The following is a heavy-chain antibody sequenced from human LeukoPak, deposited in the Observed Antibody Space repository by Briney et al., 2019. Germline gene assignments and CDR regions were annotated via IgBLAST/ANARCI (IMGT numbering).Heavy chain of an antibody. CDR3: AKDAVYDSSGYYSRYYYYMDV. D-gene: IGHD3-22*01. CDR2: ISWNSGSI. CDR1: GFTFDDYA. Sequence: GRSLRLFCAASGFTFDDYAMHWVRQAPGKGLEWVSGISWNSGSIGYADSVKGRFTISRDNAKNSLYLQMNSLRAEDTALYYCAKDAVYDSSGYYSRYYYYMDVWGKGTTVTVSS. V-gene: IGHV3-9*01. J-gene: IGHJ6*03.